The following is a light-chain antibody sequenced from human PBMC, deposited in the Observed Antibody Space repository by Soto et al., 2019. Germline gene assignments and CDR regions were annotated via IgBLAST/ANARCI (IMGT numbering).Light chain of an antibody. Sequence: EIVMTQSPATLSVSPGERATLSCRASQRVSSNLAWYQQKPGQAPRLLIYGASTRATGIPARFSGSGSGTDFTLTISSLQSEDFAVYYCQQYNNWPFPSWTFGQGTKVQIK. V-gene: IGKV3-15*01. CDR3: QQYNNWPFPSWT. CDR1: QRVSSN. CDR2: GAS. J-gene: IGKJ1*01.